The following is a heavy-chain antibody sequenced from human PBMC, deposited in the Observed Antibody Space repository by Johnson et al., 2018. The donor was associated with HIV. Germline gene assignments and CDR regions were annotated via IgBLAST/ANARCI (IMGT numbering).Heavy chain of an antibody. CDR1: AFTFSNYA. CDR2: ISFDGNNK. Sequence: QVQLVESGGGVVQPGRSLRLSCAASAFTFSNYAMQWVRQAPGKGLEWVTLISFDGNNKYYAESVRGRFTISRDNSKNTLYLQMNSLRAEDTAVYYCPVDTEAFDIWGQGTMVTVSS. V-gene: IGHV3-30-3*01. J-gene: IGHJ3*02. CDR3: PVDTEAFDI. D-gene: IGHD1-14*01.